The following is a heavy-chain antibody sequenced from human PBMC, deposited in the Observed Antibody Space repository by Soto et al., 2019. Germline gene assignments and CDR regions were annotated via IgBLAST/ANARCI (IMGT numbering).Heavy chain of an antibody. V-gene: IGHV1-18*01. Sequence: QVQLVQSGAEVKKHGASVKVSCKASGYTFTSYGISWVRQAPGQGLEWMGWISAYNGNTNYAQKLQGRVTMTTDTSTSTAYVAMRSVRSKDAAVYYCARAAGDYDAGYYYGMDVWGQGTPLTVSS. CDR3: ARAAGDYDAGYYYGMDV. D-gene: IGHD4-17*01. J-gene: IGHJ6*01. CDR1: GYTFTSYG. CDR2: ISAYNGNT.